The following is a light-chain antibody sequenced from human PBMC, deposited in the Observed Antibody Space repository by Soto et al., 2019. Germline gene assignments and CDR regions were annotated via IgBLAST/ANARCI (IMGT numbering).Light chain of an antibody. CDR1: QSVSSS. CDR3: QQRSSWPLT. CDR2: DAS. V-gene: IGKV3-11*01. J-gene: IGKJ4*01. Sequence: EIVLTQSPATLSLSPGETATLSCRASQSVSSSLAWYQQKPGQTPRLLIYDASNRATGIPARFSGSGSGTDFTLTVSSLETEEFAVYNCQQRSSWPLTFGGGTKVEIK.